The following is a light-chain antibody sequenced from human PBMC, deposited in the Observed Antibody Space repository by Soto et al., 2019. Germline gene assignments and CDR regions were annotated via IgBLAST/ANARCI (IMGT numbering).Light chain of an antibody. V-gene: IGKV3-20*01. CDR1: QSVTSNY. Sequence: EIVLTQSPGTLSLSPGERATLSCRASQSVTSNYLAWYQLKPGQAPRLLIYAASNTDTGIPDRFSGSGSGTDFTLSISRLEPEDFAVYYCKQYGSTPSITFGQGTRLEIK. CDR2: AAS. J-gene: IGKJ5*01. CDR3: KQYGSTPSIT.